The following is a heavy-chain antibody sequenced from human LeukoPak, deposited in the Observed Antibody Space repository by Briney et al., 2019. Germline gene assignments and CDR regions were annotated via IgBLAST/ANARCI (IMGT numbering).Heavy chain of an antibody. J-gene: IGHJ4*02. CDR2: INWNGGST. CDR3: ARVSGLGSYYDSSGYPDY. CDR1: GFTFDDYG. V-gene: IGHV3-20*04. Sequence: GGSLRLSCAASGFTFDDYGMSWIRQAPGKGLEWVSGINWNGGSTGYADSVKGRFTISRDNAKNSLYLQMNSLRAEDTALYYCARVSGLGSYYDSSGYPDYTGQGTLVTVSS. D-gene: IGHD3-22*01.